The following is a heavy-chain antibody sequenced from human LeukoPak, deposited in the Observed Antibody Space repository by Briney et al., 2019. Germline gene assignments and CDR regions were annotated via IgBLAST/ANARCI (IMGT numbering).Heavy chain of an antibody. CDR2: INWNGGGT. Sequence: GGSLRLSCAASGFNFDDYGMSWVRQAPGKGLEWVSGINWNGGGTGYADSVKGRFTISRENAKNSLYLQMNSLKAEDTALYYCARKANIDYGGNSGYYYMDVWGKGTTVTVSS. D-gene: IGHD4-23*01. CDR1: GFNFDDYG. CDR3: ARKANIDYGGNSGYYYMDV. J-gene: IGHJ6*03. V-gene: IGHV3-20*04.